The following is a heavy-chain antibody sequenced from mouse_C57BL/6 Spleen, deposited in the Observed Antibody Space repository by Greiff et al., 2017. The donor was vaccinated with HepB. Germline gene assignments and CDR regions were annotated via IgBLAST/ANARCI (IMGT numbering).Heavy chain of an antibody. CDR2: INPSTGGT. CDR3: ARRVIYDGYYVHFDY. D-gene: IGHD2-3*01. CDR1: GYSFTGYY. J-gene: IGHJ2*01. Sequence: DVKLQESGPELVKPGASVKISCKASGYSFTGYYMNWVKQSPEKSLEWIGEINPSTGGTTYNQKFKAKATLTVDKSSSTAYMQLKSLTSEDSAVYYCARRVIYDGYYVHFDYWGQGTTLTVSS. V-gene: IGHV1-42*01.